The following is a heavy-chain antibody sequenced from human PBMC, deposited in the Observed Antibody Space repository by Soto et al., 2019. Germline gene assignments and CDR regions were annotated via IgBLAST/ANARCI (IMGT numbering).Heavy chain of an antibody. Sequence: ASVKVSCKASGYTFTSYGISWVRQAPGQGLEWMGWISAYNGNTNYAQKLQGRVTMTTDTSTSTAYMELRSLRSDDTAVYYCARFIAAAGNYSYSYGMDVWGQGTTGTVSS. J-gene: IGHJ6*02. V-gene: IGHV1-18*04. CDR3: ARFIAAAGNYSYSYGMDV. CDR2: ISAYNGNT. D-gene: IGHD6-13*01. CDR1: GYTFTSYG.